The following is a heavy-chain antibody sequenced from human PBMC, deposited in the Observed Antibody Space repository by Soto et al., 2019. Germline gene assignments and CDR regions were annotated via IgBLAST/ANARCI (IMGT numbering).Heavy chain of an antibody. CDR2: IYYSGST. V-gene: IGHV4-39*01. Sequence: PSETLSLTCTVSGGSISSSSYYWGWIRQPPGKGLEWIGSIYYSGSTYYNPSLKSRVTISVDTSKNQFSLKLSSATAADTAVYYCARHCTYSSSWRDAFDIWGQGTMVTVSS. J-gene: IGHJ3*02. D-gene: IGHD6-13*01. CDR3: ARHCTYSSSWRDAFDI. CDR1: GGSISSSSYY.